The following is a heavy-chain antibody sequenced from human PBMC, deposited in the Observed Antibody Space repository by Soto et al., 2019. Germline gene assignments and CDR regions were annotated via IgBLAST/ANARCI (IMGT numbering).Heavy chain of an antibody. Sequence: QLQLQESGPGLVKPSETLSLTCTVSGGSISSSSYYWGWIRQPPGKGLEWIGSIYYSGSTYYNPSLKSRVTITVDTSKNHFSLKLSSVTAADTAVYYCARPVSPTDPVVGSRYYMDVWGKGTTVTVSS. CDR2: IYYSGST. CDR3: ARPVSPTDPVVGSRYYMDV. CDR1: GGSISSSSYY. D-gene: IGHD2-15*01. V-gene: IGHV4-39*02. J-gene: IGHJ6*03.